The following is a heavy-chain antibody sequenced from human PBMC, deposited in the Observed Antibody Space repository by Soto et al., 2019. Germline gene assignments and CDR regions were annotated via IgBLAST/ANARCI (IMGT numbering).Heavy chain of an antibody. J-gene: IGHJ6*02. CDR1: GFTFSSYG. CDR3: AKDIGWFGELSYYYYYYGMDV. CDR2: ISYDGSNK. Sequence: GGSLRLSCAASGFTFSSYGMHWVRQAPGKGLEWVAVISYDGSNKYYADSVKGRFTISRDNSKNTLYLQMNSLRAEDTAVYYCAKDIGWFGELSYYYYYYGMDVWGQGTTVTVSS. V-gene: IGHV3-30*18. D-gene: IGHD3-10*01.